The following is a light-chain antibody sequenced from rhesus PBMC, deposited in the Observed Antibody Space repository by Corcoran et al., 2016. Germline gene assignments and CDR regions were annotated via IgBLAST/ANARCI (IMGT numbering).Light chain of an antibody. Sequence: DIQMTQSPSSLSASVGDRVTITCRASQGITNDLAWYQPKPGETPKLQIYEASRLQSGIPSRFRGSGSGTEFTLTIRSLQPEDFATYYGQHYYSTPWTFGQGTKVEIK. J-gene: IGKJ1*01. V-gene: IGKV1-25*01. CDR3: QHYYSTPWT. CDR2: EAS. CDR1: QGITND.